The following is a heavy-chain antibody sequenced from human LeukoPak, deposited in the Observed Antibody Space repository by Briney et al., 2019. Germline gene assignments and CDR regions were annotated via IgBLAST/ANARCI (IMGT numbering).Heavy chain of an antibody. CDR3: ARGASTMVRGAYDY. CDR1: GFTFSSYG. Sequence: GGSLRLSCAASGFTFSSYGMNWVRQAPGKGLEWVSYISSGSSTIYYADSVKGRFTISRDNAKNSLYLQMNSLRDEDTAVYYCARGASTMVRGAYDYWGQGTLVTVSS. D-gene: IGHD3-10*01. V-gene: IGHV3-48*02. CDR2: ISSGSSTI. J-gene: IGHJ4*02.